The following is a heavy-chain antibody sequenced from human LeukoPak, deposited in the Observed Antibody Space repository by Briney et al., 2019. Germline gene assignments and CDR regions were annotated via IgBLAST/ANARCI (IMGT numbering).Heavy chain of an antibody. Sequence: ETLSLTCTVSGYSISSGYYWGWIRQPPGKGLEWVSAISGSDTGTYYADSVRGRFTISRDNSKNMLFLQMNSLRAEDTAVYYCAKAPAGHCSGVICYPLDNWGQGILVSVSS. J-gene: IGHJ4*02. D-gene: IGHD2-15*01. CDR3: AKAPAGHCSGVICYPLDN. CDR2: ISGSDTGT. V-gene: IGHV3-23*01. CDR1: GYSISSGYY.